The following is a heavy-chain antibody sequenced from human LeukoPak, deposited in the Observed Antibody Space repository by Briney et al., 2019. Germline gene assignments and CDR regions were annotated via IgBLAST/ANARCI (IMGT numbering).Heavy chain of an antibody. V-gene: IGHV3-30*04. CDR2: ISYDDTNK. CDR3: ARSGGSYWY. D-gene: IGHD1-26*01. CDR1: GFTFSNYA. J-gene: IGHJ4*02. Sequence: GGSLRLSCAASGFTFSNYALHWVRQAPGKGLEWVAVISYDDTNKYYVDSVKGRFTISRDNSKNTLFLQMNSLRAEDTAVYYCARSGGSYWYWGQGTLVTVSS.